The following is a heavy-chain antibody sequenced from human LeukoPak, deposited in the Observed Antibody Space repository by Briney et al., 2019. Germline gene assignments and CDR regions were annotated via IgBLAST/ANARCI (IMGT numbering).Heavy chain of an antibody. CDR3: ARVTNTGPIDY. V-gene: IGHV4-31*03. J-gene: IGHJ4*02. CDR1: GGSISRGDYS. CDR2: IYYSGST. Sequence: SETLSLTCTVSGGSISRGDYSWSWIRQLPGKGLEWIGYIYYSGSTYYNPSLKSRVTISVDTSKNQFSLKLSSVTAADSAVYYCARVTNTGPIDYWGQGTLVTVSS. D-gene: IGHD1-14*01.